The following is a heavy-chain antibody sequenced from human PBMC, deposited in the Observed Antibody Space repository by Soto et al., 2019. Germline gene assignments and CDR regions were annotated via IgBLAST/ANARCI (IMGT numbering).Heavy chain of an antibody. V-gene: IGHV3-23*01. Sequence: GGSLRLSCAASGFTFSSYAMSWVRQAPGKGLEWVSAISGSGGSTYYADSVKGRFTISRDNSKNTLYLQMNSLRAEDTAVYYCAKVKYYDFWSGRNWFDPWGQGTLVTVSS. CDR1: GFTFSSYA. CDR3: AKVKYYDFWSGRNWFDP. J-gene: IGHJ5*02. CDR2: ISGSGGST. D-gene: IGHD3-3*01.